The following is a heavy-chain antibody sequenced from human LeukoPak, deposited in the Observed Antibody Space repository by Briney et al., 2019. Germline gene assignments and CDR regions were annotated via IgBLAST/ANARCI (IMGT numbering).Heavy chain of an antibody. V-gene: IGHV3-48*01. CDR2: ISSSSSTI. J-gene: IGHJ4*02. Sequence: QAGGSLRLSCAASGFTFSSYSMNWVRQAPGKGLEWVSYISSSSSTIYYADSEKGRFTISRDNAKNSLYLQMNSLRAEDTAVYYCARDDGYYYGSGSYSSLDYWGQGTLVTVSS. D-gene: IGHD3-10*01. CDR1: GFTFSSYS. CDR3: ARDDGYYYGSGSYSSLDY.